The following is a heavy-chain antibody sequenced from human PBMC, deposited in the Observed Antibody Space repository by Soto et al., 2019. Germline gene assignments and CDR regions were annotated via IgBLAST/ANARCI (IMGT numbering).Heavy chain of an antibody. V-gene: IGHV1-18*01. CDR3: ARSLSGYITPFDY. CDR1: GYTFTSYG. J-gene: IGHJ4*02. D-gene: IGHD3-22*01. CDR2: ISAYNGNT. Sequence: QVQLVQSGAEVKKPGASVKVSCKASGYTFTSYGISWVRQAPGQGLEWMGWISAYNGNTNYAQKLQGRVTMTTDTPTSTDYIELRSLRSDDTAVYYCARSLSGYITPFDYWGQGTLVTVSS.